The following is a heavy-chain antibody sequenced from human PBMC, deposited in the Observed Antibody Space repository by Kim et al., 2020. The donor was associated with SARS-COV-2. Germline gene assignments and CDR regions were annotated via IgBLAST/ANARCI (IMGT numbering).Heavy chain of an antibody. Sequence: SETLSLTCAVSGGSISSSTWWSWVRQPPGKGLEWIGEIYHSGSTNYNPSLKSRVTISVDKSKNQFSLKLSSVTAADTAVYYCARAAGYSSGWYDYWGQGTLVTVSS. D-gene: IGHD6-19*01. CDR2: IYHSGST. J-gene: IGHJ4*02. CDR1: GGSISSSTW. CDR3: ARAAGYSSGWYDY. V-gene: IGHV4-4*02.